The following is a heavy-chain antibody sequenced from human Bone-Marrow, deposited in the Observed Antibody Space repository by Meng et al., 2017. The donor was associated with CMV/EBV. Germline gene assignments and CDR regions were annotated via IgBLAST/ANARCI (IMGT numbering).Heavy chain of an antibody. J-gene: IGHJ6*02. CDR3: ARHIPLVPAAIPLSDYYYGMDV. CDR1: GGSISSSSYY. Sequence: SETLSLTCTVSGGSISSSSYYWGWIRQPPGKGLEWIGSIYYSGSTYYNPSLKSRVTISVDTSKNQFSLKLSSVTAADTAVYYCARHIPLVPAAIPLSDYYYGMDVWGQGTTVTVYS. CDR2: IYYSGST. D-gene: IGHD2-2*02. V-gene: IGHV4-39*07.